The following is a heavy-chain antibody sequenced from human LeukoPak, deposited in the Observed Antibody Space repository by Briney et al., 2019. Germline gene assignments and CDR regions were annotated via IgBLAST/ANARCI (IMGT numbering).Heavy chain of an antibody. CDR1: GGSISSSSYY. D-gene: IGHD3-9*01. J-gene: IGHJ4*02. CDR2: IYYSGST. V-gene: IGHV4-39*01. CDR3: ARLRSYYDILTGYTYYFDY. Sequence: PSETLSLTCTVSGGSISSSSYYWGWIRQPPGKGLEWIGSIYYSGSTYYNPSLNRRATISVDTSKNQFSLKLISVTAADTAVYYCARLRSYYDILTGYTYYFDYWGQGTLVTVSS.